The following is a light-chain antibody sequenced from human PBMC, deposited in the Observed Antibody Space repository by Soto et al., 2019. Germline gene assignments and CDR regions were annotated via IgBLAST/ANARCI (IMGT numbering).Light chain of an antibody. CDR2: GNN. CDR3: QSFVSRLTAEV. CDR1: SSNIGAGYD. Sequence: QSVLTQPSSVSGAPGQRVTISCTGSSSNIGAGYDVHWYQQQLPGTAPKLVIYGNNHRPSGVPDRFFGSKSGTSASLAITGRQAEDEADYYFQSFVSRLTAEVFGTGTKLTVL. J-gene: IGLJ1*01. V-gene: IGLV1-40*01.